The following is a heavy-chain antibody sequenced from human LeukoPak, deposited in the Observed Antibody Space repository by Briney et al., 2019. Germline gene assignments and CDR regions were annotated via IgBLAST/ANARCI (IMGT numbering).Heavy chain of an antibody. D-gene: IGHD3-3*01. CDR1: GFTFSSYA. V-gene: IGHV3-48*01. CDR2: IRSSSSTI. J-gene: IGHJ3*02. Sequence: GGSLRLSCAASGFTFSSYAMHWVRQAPGKGLEWVSYIRSSSSTIYYADSVKGRFTISTDNANNSLYLQMNSLRAEDTAVYYCARSLRNAFDIWGQGTMVTVSS. CDR3: ARSLRNAFDI.